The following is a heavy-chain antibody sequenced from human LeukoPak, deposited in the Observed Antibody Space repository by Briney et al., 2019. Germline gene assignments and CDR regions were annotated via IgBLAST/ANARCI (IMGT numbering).Heavy chain of an antibody. Sequence: PGGSLRLSCAASGFTFSSYSMNWVRQAPGKGLEWVSSISSSSSYIYYADSVKGRFTISRDNAKNSLYLQMNSLRAEDTAVYYCARVGYSYGYPIIFDYWGQGTLVTVSS. V-gene: IGHV3-21*01. J-gene: IGHJ4*02. CDR3: ARVGYSYGYPIIFDY. D-gene: IGHD5-18*01. CDR2: ISSSSSYI. CDR1: GFTFSSYS.